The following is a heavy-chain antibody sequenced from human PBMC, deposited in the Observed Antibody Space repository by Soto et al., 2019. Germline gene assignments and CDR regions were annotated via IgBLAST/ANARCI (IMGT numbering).Heavy chain of an antibody. J-gene: IGHJ4*02. CDR1: DGSISTSSYY. CDR2: IFYTGRT. V-gene: IGHV4-39*01. Sequence: TLSLTCTVSDGSISTSSYYWGWIRQSPGKGLEWIGTIFYTGRTYYNPSLESRVTLSVDTSKNQFSLHLTSVTAADTAVYYCTKHHPHHYDSSGYFDYWGQGTLVTVS. CDR3: TKHHPHHYDSSGYFDY. D-gene: IGHD3-22*01.